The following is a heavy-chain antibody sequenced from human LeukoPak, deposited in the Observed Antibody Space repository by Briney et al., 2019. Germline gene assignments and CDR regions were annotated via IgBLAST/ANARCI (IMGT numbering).Heavy chain of an antibody. V-gene: IGHV4-59*01. CDR1: GGSISSYY. CDR3: VRDQGGYNQNWFDP. J-gene: IGHJ5*02. Sequence: SKTLSLTCTVSGGSISSYYWSWIRQPPGKGLEWIGYIYYSGSTNYNPSLKSRVTISVDTSKNQFSLKLSSVTAADTAVYYCVRDQGGYNQNWFDPWGQGTLVTVSS. D-gene: IGHD5-24*01. CDR2: IYYSGST.